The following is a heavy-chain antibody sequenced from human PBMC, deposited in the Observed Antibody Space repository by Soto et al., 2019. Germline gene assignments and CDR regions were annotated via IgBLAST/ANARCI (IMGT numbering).Heavy chain of an antibody. Sequence: SAPLSLTCTVSGGSISSYYWSWIRQPPGKGLEWIGYIYYSGSTNYNPSLKSRVTISVDTSKSQFSLNLRSVTAADTAVYYCARGGASSKWFAPWGQGTLVTVSS. V-gene: IGHV4-59*12. D-gene: IGHD2-15*01. J-gene: IGHJ5*02. CDR3: ARGGASSKWFAP. CDR2: IYYSGST. CDR1: GGSISSYY.